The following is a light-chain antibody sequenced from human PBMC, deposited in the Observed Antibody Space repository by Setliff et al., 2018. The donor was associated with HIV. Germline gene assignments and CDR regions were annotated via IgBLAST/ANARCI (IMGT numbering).Light chain of an antibody. CDR2: DVN. CDR3: SSYTTGSTRWV. J-gene: IGLJ3*02. CDR1: SSDVGAYNF. V-gene: IGLV2-14*03. Sequence: QSALTQPRSVSGSPGQSVTFSCTGSSSDVGAYNFVSWYQQHPGKAPKLIIYDVNKRPSGVPDRFSGSKSGNTASLTISGLQAEDEADYFCSSYTTGSTRWVFGGGTKVTVL.